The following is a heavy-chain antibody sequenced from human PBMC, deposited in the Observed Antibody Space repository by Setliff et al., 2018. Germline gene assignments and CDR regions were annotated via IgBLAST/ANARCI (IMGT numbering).Heavy chain of an antibody. D-gene: IGHD5-12*01. Sequence: ASVKVSCKASGYTFTSFFHQWVRQAPGQGLEWLGWINSNSGSTTYAQKFQGRVTMTRDTSINTVCMELKSLTSDDSAVYYCAREVPGYSGALDFWGRGTLVTVSS. CDR3: AREVPGYSGALDF. CDR1: GYTFTSFF. CDR2: INSNSGST. J-gene: IGHJ5*01. V-gene: IGHV1-2*02.